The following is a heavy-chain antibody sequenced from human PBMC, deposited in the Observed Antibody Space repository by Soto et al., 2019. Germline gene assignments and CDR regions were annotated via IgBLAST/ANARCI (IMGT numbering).Heavy chain of an antibody. Sequence: SVKVSCAASGGTFSSYAISWVRQAPGQGLEWMGGIIPIFGTANYAQKFQGRVTITADESTSTAYMELSSLRSEDTAVYYCARSLKEIVYSYGLAVDYWGQGTLVTVSS. CDR1: GGTFSSYA. D-gene: IGHD5-18*01. CDR3: ARSLKEIVYSYGLAVDY. V-gene: IGHV1-69*13. J-gene: IGHJ4*02. CDR2: IIPIFGTA.